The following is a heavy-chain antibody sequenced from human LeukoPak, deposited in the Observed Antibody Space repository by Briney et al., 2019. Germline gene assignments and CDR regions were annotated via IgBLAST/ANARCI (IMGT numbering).Heavy chain of an antibody. J-gene: IGHJ4*02. V-gene: IGHV4-30-2*01. CDR3: ARAPGYYGSGTPYLDY. Sequence: SETLSLTCAVSGGSISSGGYSWSWIRQPPGKGLEWIGYMFHGGSTSYNPSLKSRVTISVDRSKNHFSLNLRSVTAADTAVYYCARAPGYYGSGTPYLDYWGQGTLVTVSS. CDR2: MFHGGST. CDR1: GGSISSGGYS. D-gene: IGHD3-10*01.